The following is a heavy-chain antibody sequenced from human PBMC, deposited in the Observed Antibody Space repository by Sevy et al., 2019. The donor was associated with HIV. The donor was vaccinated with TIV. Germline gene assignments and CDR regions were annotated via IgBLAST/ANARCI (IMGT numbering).Heavy chain of an antibody. Sequence: GGSLRLSCAASGFTFSTYAMSWVRQAPGKGLEWVSGISGTYGSTYYADSVKGRFTISRDNSKNTLYLQMISLRAEDTALYYCAKDLYYDTSLFDYWGQGIRVTVSS. CDR3: AKDLYYDTSLFDY. J-gene: IGHJ4*02. V-gene: IGHV3-23*01. CDR2: ISGTYGST. CDR1: GFTFSTYA. D-gene: IGHD3-22*01.